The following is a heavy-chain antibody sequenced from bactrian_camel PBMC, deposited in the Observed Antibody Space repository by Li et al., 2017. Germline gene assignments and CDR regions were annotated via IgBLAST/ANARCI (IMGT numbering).Heavy chain of an antibody. CDR3: NVRCRSWLGTEY. CDR1: GHTVTSGY. CDR2: IGSDGST. Sequence: HVQLVESGGGSVQSGGSLRLSCAASGHTVTSGYAAWFRQASGKERAAVSSIGSDGSTYYADSVKGRFTISQDNAKNTVYLQMNRLKSEDTARYYCNVRCRSWLGTEYWGQGTQVTVS. D-gene: IGHD2*01. V-gene: IGHV3S53*01. J-gene: IGHJ4*01.